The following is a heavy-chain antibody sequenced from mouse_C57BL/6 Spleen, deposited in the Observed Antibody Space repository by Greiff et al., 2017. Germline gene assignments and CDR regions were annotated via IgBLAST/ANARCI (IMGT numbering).Heavy chain of an antibody. D-gene: IGHD2-4*01. J-gene: IGHJ4*01. V-gene: IGHV1-81*01. CDR3: AREDYDYDVRAMDY. CDR2: IYPRSGNT. CDR1: GYTFTSYG. Sequence: VKLMESGAELARPGASVTLSCKASGYTFTSYGISWVKQRTGQGLEWIGEIYPRSGNTYYNEKVKGKATLTADKSSSTAYMELRSLTSEDAAVYFCAREDYDYDVRAMDYWGQGTSVTVSS.